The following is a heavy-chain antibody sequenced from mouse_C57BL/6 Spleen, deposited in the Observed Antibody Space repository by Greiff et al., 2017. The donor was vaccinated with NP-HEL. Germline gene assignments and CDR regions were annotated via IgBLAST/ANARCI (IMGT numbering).Heavy chain of an antibody. Sequence: VHVKQSGPELVKPGASVKISCKASGYSFTDYNMNWVKQSNGKSLEWIGVINPNYGTTSYNQKFKGKATLTVDQSSSTAYMQLNSLTSEDSAVYYCARTYGSSSYWYFDVWGTGTTVTVSS. J-gene: IGHJ1*03. D-gene: IGHD1-1*01. CDR2: INPNYGTT. CDR1: GYSFTDYN. V-gene: IGHV1-39*01. CDR3: ARTYGSSSYWYFDV.